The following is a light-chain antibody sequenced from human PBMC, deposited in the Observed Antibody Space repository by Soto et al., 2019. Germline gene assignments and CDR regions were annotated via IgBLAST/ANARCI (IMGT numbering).Light chain of an antibody. J-gene: IGKJ2*01. CDR3: QQYGISLYT. CDR1: QSVSSSY. Sequence: EIVLTQSPGTLSLSPGERATLSCRASQSVSSSYLAWYQQKPGQAPRLLIYDASSRATGIPDRFSGSGSGTDLTLTIGRLEPEDFAVYYCQQYGISLYTFGQGPKLEIK. CDR2: DAS. V-gene: IGKV3-20*01.